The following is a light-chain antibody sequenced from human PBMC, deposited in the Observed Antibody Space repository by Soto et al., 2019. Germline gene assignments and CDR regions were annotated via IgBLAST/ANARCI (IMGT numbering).Light chain of an antibody. Sequence: EIVLTQSPGTLSLSPGERATLSCRASQSVSSSYLAWYQQKPGQAPRLLIYGASSRATGIPDRFSGSGSGPGFPLTISRLEPEDVAVYCCQQYGSSPWRFGQGTKVEIK. CDR3: QQYGSSPWR. J-gene: IGKJ1*01. CDR2: GAS. V-gene: IGKV3-20*01. CDR1: QSVSSSY.